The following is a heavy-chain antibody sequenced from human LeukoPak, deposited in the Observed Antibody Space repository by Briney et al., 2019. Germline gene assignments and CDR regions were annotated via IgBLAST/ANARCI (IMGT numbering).Heavy chain of an antibody. Sequence: PGRSLRLSCAASGFTFDDYAMHWVRQAPGKGLEWVSGISWNSGSIGYADSVKGRFTISRDNAKNSLYLQMNSLRAEDTAVYYCARPPAGVTTVTFDFDYWGQGTLVTVSS. D-gene: IGHD4-17*01. CDR1: GFTFDDYA. V-gene: IGHV3-9*01. CDR2: ISWNSGSI. J-gene: IGHJ4*02. CDR3: ARPPAGVTTVTFDFDY.